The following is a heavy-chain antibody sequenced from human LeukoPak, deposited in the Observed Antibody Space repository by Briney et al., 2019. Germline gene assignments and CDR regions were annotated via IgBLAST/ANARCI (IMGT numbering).Heavy chain of an antibody. D-gene: IGHD2-15*01. Sequence: PGGSLRLSCAASGFTFSDYYMSWIRQAPGKGLEWVSYISSSGSTIYYADSVKGRFTISRDNAKNSLYLQMNSLRAEDTAVYYCARDLRGSSGGSCYSRTVDYWGQGTLVTVSS. V-gene: IGHV3-11*01. J-gene: IGHJ4*02. CDR3: ARDLRGSSGGSCYSRTVDY. CDR2: ISSSGSTI. CDR1: GFTFSDYY.